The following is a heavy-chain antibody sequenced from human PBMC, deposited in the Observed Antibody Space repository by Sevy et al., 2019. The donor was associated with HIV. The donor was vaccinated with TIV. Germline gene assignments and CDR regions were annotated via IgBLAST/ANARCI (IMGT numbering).Heavy chain of an antibody. CDR1: GFTFSDYY. CDR2: ISGSGGSI. J-gene: IGHJ4*02. CDR3: ARDPIQLERLGDS. D-gene: IGHD1-1*01. V-gene: IGHV3-11*01. Sequence: GGSLRLSCAASGFTFSDYYMSWIRQAPGNGLEWVSYISGSGGSIYYADSVKGRFTISRDNAKNSLYLQMNGLRAEDTAVYYCARDPIQLERLGDSSGQGTLVTVSS.